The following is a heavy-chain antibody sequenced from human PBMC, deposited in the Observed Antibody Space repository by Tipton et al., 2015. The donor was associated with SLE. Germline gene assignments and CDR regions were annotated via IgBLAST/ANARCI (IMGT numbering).Heavy chain of an antibody. CDR1: GFTFSSYA. CDR3: AKGLVVVAARAKGFLDY. CDR2: ISGSGGST. J-gene: IGHJ4*02. D-gene: IGHD2-15*01. V-gene: IGHV3-23*01. Sequence: GSLRLSCAASGFTFSSYAMSWVRQAPGKGLEWVSAISGSGGSTYYADSVKGRFTISRDNSKNTLYLQMNSLRAEDTAVYYCAKGLVVVAARAKGFLDYWGQGTLVTVSS.